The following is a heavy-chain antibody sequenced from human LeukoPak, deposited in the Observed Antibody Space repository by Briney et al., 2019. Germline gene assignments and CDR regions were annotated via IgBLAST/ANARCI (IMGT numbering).Heavy chain of an antibody. Sequence: SETLSLTCTVSGGSISSYYWGWIRQPAGKGLEWIGRIYTGGTSSYNPSLKSRVTMSVDTSKNQVSLRLSSVTAADTAVYYCAREPHPWGQGTLVTVSS. V-gene: IGHV4-4*07. CDR2: IYTGGTS. J-gene: IGHJ5*02. CDR3: AREPHP. CDR1: GGSISSYY.